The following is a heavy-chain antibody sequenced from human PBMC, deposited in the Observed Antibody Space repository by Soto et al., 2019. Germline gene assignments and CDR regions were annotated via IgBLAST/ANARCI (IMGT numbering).Heavy chain of an antibody. V-gene: IGHV3-23*01. J-gene: IGHJ6*03. CDR1: GFTFSSYA. CDR3: AKLTREVVPAAEDYYYYMDV. D-gene: IGHD2-2*01. Sequence: PGGSLRLSCAASGFTFSSYAMSWVRQAPWKGLKWVSAISGSGGSTYYADSVKGRFTISRDNSKNTLYLQMNSLRAEDTAVYYCAKLTREVVPAAEDYYYYMDVWGKGTTVTVS. CDR2: ISGSGGST.